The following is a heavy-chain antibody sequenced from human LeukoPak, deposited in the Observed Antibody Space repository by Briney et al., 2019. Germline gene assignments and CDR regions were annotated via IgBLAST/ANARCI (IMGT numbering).Heavy chain of an antibody. V-gene: IGHV3-48*01. J-gene: IGHJ6*02. D-gene: IGHD3-3*01. CDR3: ARVKGTNDFWSGYPIFYYYGMDV. CDR2: ISSSSSTI. CDR1: GFTFSSYS. Sequence: GGSLRLSCAASGFTFSSYSMNWVRQAPGKGLEWVSYISSSSSTIYYADSVKGRFTISRDYAKNSLYLQMNSLRAEDTAVYYCARVKGTNDFWSGYPIFYYYGMDVWGQGTTVTVSS.